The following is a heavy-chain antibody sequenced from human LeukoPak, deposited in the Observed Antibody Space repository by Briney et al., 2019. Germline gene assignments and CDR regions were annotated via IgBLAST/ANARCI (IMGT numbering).Heavy chain of an antibody. CDR1: GFTFSSYS. D-gene: IGHD7-27*01. J-gene: IGHJ4*02. CDR3: VRDRTGEPDY. CDR2: ISSSSYYI. Sequence: GESLRPSCAAAGFTFSSYSMNWVRQAPGKGLEWVSSISSSSYYIYYADSVKGRFTISRDNAKNSLYLQMNSLRAEDTAVYYCVRDRTGEPDYWGQGTLVTVSS. V-gene: IGHV3-21*01.